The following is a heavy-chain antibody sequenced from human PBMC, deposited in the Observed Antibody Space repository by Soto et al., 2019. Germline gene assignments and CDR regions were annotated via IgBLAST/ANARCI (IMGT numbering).Heavy chain of an antibody. CDR1: GYTLTELS. J-gene: IGHJ4*02. V-gene: IGHV1-24*01. CDR2: FDPEDGET. CDR3: ATGLYCSGGSCYSYGVY. D-gene: IGHD2-15*01. Sequence: ASVKVSCKVSGYTLTELSMHWVRQAPGKGLEWMGGFDPEDGETIYAHKFQGRVTMTEDTSTDTAYMELSSLRSEDTAVYYCATGLYCSGGSCYSYGVYWGQGTLVTVSS.